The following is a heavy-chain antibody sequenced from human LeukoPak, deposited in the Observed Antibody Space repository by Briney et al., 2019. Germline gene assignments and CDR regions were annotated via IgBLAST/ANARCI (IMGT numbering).Heavy chain of an antibody. Sequence: PSETLSLTCAVYGGSFSGYYWSWIRQPPGKGLEWIGEINHSGSTNYNPSLKSRVTISVDTSKNQFSLKLSSVTAADTAVYYCARHGYDYVWGSHATDAFDIWGQGTMVTVSS. V-gene: IGHV4-34*01. CDR2: INHSGST. CDR1: GGSFSGYY. D-gene: IGHD3-16*01. CDR3: ARHGYDYVWGSHATDAFDI. J-gene: IGHJ3*02.